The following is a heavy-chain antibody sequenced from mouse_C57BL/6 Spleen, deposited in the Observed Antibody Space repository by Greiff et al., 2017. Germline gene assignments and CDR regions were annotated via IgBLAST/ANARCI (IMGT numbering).Heavy chain of an antibody. J-gene: IGHJ4*01. CDR1: GFTFSDYG. V-gene: IGHV5-17*01. D-gene: IGHD1-3*01. CDR2: ISSGSSTI. Sequence: EVKVVESGGGLVKPGGSLKLSCAASGFTFSDYGMHWVRQAPEKGLEWVAYISSGSSTIYYADTVKGRFTISRDNAKNTLFLQMTSLRSEDTAMYYCARSGGANYYAMDYWGQGTSVTVSS. CDR3: ARSGGANYYAMDY.